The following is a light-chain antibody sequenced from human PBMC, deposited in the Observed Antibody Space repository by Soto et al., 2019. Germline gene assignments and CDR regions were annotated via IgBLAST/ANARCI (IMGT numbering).Light chain of an antibody. CDR1: QSVSKY. CDR2: GAP. J-gene: IGKJ1*01. V-gene: IGKV3-20*01. CDR3: QHYGSSPR. Sequence: ELVLTQSPGTLSLCPGGRATLFCRASQSVSKYLGWYPQHPGQAPRLLIYGAPSRATGIPHRFSGSGSGTDFTLTITRLEPEDCAVYSCQHYGSSPRFGQGTKVDNK.